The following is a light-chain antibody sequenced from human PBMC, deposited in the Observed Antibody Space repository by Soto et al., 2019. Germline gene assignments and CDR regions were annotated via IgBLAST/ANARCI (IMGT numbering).Light chain of an antibody. Sequence: IVLTQSPGTLSLSPGERATLSCRASQTITGRSLAWYQQKPGQAPRLLITSISNRATGIPDRFSGSGSGADFTLTITRLEPEAFAVYYCQPYQNSRTFGQGTKV. CDR3: QPYQNSRT. J-gene: IGKJ1*01. V-gene: IGKV3-20*01. CDR1: QTITGRS. CDR2: SIS.